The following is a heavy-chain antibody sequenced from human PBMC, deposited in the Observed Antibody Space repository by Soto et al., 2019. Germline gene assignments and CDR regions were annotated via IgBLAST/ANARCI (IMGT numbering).Heavy chain of an antibody. CDR3: ARDRGNFGVVLADFYQYGMDV. J-gene: IGHJ6*02. Sequence: QVQLQESGPGLVKPSETLSLTCTVSGDSVTSGSIYWSWIRQPPGKGLEWIGYIHYTGSTNYNPSLQSRVAISVDTSKNHLSLTLSSVTAADTAVYYCARDRGNFGVVLADFYQYGMDVWGQGTAVTVSS. CDR2: IHYTGST. V-gene: IGHV4-61*03. D-gene: IGHD3-3*01. CDR1: GDSVTSGSIY.